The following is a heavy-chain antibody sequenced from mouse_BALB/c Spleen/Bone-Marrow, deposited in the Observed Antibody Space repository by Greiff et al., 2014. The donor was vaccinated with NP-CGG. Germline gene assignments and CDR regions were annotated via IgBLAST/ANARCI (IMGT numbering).Heavy chain of an antibody. CDR1: GYTFTSYV. CDR2: INPYNDDT. V-gene: IGHV1-14*01. D-gene: IGHD2-2*01. CDR3: ARSLYGYDWYFDV. Sequence: EVQLQESGPELVRPGASVKMSCKASGYTFTSYVMHWVKQKPGLGLEWIGYINPYNDDTEYNEKFKGMATLTSDKSSSKGYMELSSLTSEDYAVFYCARSLYGYDWYFDVWGAGTTVTVSS. J-gene: IGHJ1*01.